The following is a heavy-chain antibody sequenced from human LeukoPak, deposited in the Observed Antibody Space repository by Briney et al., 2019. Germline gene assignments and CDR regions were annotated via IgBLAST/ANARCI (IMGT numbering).Heavy chain of an antibody. J-gene: IGHJ6*03. Sequence: SETLSLTCAVYGGSFSGYYWSWIRQPPGKGLEWIGEINHSGSTNYNPSLKSRVTISVDTSKNQFSLKLSSVTAADTAVYYCAGDCSGGSCYYGDLSLGESAERYGYYYMDVWGKGTTVTVSS. CDR3: AGDCSGGSCYYGDLSLGESAERYGYYYMDV. D-gene: IGHD2-15*01. CDR1: GGSFSGYY. V-gene: IGHV4-34*01. CDR2: INHSGST.